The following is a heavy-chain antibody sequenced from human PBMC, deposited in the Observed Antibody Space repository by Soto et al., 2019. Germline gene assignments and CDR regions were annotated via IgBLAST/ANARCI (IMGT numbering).Heavy chain of an antibody. CDR1: GYTFTGYY. CDR2: INPTSGGT. Sequence: QVQLVQSGAEVKKPGASVKVSCKASGYTFTGYYMHWVRQAPGQGLEWMGWINPTSGGTNYAQKFQGWVTMTRDTSISTAYMELSRLRSDDTAVYYCASQRLGYYYMDVWGKGTTVTVSS. V-gene: IGHV1-2*04. CDR3: ASQRLGYYYMDV. J-gene: IGHJ6*03.